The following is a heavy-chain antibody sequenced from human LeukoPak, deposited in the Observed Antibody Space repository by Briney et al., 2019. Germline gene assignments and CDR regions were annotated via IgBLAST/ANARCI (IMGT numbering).Heavy chain of an antibody. CDR2: IYYSGST. CDR1: GGSISSYY. D-gene: IGHD7-27*01. Sequence: PSETLSLTCTVPGGSISSYYWSWIRQHPGKGLEWIGYIYYSGSTYYNPSLKSRVTISVDTSKNQFSLKLSSVTAADTAVYYCARGGWGEGGDYWGQGTLVTVSS. CDR3: ARGGWGEGGDY. V-gene: IGHV4-59*06. J-gene: IGHJ4*02.